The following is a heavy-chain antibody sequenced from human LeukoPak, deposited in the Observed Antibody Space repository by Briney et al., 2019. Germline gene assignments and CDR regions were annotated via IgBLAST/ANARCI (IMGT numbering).Heavy chain of an antibody. CDR2: IKHSGGT. D-gene: IGHD6-13*01. J-gene: IGHJ5*02. Sequence: SETLTLTCAVYGGSFSGYYWSWIRQPPGKGLEWIGEIKHSGGTNYNPSLKSRATISIDTSKNWFSLKLTSVTAADTAVYYCARVTSAAGWFDPWGQGTLVTVSS. CDR1: GGSFSGYY. V-gene: IGHV4-34*01. CDR3: ARVTSAAGWFDP.